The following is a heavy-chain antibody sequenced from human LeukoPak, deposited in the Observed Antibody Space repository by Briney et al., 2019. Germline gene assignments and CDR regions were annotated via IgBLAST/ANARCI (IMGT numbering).Heavy chain of an antibody. Sequence: KPSETLSLTCTVSGGSISSSSYYWGWIRQPPGKGLEWIGSIYYSGSTYYNPSLKSRVTISVDTSKNQFSLKLSSVTAADTAVYYCARPASINGGPYDYWGQGTLVTVSS. CDR1: GGSISSSSYY. CDR2: IYYSGST. D-gene: IGHD4-23*01. V-gene: IGHV4-39*01. CDR3: ARPASINGGPYDY. J-gene: IGHJ4*02.